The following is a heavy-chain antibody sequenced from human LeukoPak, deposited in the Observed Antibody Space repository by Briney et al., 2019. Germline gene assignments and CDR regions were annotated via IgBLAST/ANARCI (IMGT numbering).Heavy chain of an antibody. CDR3: ARDRPGPFDY. CDR1: GVSITSGDYY. CDR2: LSYSGST. V-gene: IGHV4-31*03. J-gene: IGHJ4*02. Sequence: SETLSLTCTVSGVSITSGDYYWSWIRQHPGKGLEWIGSLSYSGSTFYNPSLRSRVTISIDTSKNQFSLKLSSVTAADTAVYYCARDRPGPFDYWGQGTLVTVSS.